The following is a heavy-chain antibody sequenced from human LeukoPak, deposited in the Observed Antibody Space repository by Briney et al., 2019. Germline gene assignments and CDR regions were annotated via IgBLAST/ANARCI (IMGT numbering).Heavy chain of an antibody. CDR2: ISVYNGNT. D-gene: IGHD3-10*01. Sequence: GASVTVSCTASGYTFINYGISWVRQAPGQGLEWMGWISVYNGNTNDGQKFQGRVTMTTDTSTSTAYMELRSLRSDDTAVYYCARDRGVGDYSIGCWGQGTLVTVSS. CDR3: ARDRGVGDYSIGC. V-gene: IGHV1-18*01. J-gene: IGHJ4*02. CDR1: GYTFINYG.